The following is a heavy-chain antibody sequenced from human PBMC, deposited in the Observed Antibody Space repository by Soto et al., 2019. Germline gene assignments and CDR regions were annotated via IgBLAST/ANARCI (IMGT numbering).Heavy chain of an antibody. CDR1: GGSISRYY. V-gene: IGHV4-59*08. D-gene: IGHD3-10*01. CDR2: IYYSGRT. CDR3: ARRYGLSAFDI. J-gene: IGHJ3*02. Sequence: QVKLQESGPGLVKPSETLSLTCTVSGGSISRYYWSWIRQPPGKGLEWIGDIYYSGRTNYNPSLNSRVTISVDTSNNQFSLKLSSVTAADTAVYYCARRYGLSAFDIWGQGTMVTVSS.